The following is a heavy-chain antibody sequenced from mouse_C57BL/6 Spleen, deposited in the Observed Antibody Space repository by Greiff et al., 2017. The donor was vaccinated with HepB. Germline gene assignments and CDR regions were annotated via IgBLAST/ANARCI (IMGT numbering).Heavy chain of an antibody. D-gene: IGHD2-4*01. V-gene: IGHV8-8*01. Sequence: QVTLKVCGPGILQPSQTLSLTCSFSGFSLSTFGMGVGWIRQPSGKGLEWLAHIWWDDDKYYNPALKSRLTISKDTSKNQVFLKIANVDTADTATYYCARIAEERDYDPWYFDVWGTGTTVTVSS. CDR3: ARIAEERDYDPWYFDV. CDR2: IWWDDDK. J-gene: IGHJ1*03. CDR1: GFSLSTFGMG.